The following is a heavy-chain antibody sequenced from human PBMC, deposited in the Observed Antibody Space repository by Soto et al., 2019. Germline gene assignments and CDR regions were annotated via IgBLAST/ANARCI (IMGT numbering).Heavy chain of an antibody. V-gene: IGHV4-34*01. CDR1: GGSFSGYY. J-gene: IGHJ6*02. D-gene: IGHD2-2*02. Sequence: SETLSLTCAVYGGSFSGYYWSRIRQPPGKGLEWIGEINHSGSPHYNPSLKSRVTISVDTSKNQFSLKLSSVTAEDTAVYYCARETPNIVVVPAAIRDYYYYGMDVWGQGTTVKVSS. CDR3: ARETPNIVVVPAAIRDYYYYGMDV. CDR2: INHSGSP.